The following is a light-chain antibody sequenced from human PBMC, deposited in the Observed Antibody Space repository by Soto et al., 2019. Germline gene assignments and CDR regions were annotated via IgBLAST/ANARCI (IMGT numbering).Light chain of an antibody. J-gene: IGKJ4*01. CDR1: QDISNY. CDR2: DAS. CDR3: QQYDNLPIT. V-gene: IGKV1-33*01. Sequence: DVQMHQSPSSLSTSVGDRVTITCPASQDISNYLNWYQQKPGKAPKLLIYDASNLETGVPSRFSGSGSGTDFTFTISSLQPEDIATYYCQQYDNLPITFGGGTKGEIK.